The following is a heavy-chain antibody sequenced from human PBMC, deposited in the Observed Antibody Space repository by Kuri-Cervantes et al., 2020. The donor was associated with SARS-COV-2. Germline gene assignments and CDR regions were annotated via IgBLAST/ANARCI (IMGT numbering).Heavy chain of an antibody. CDR3: ARDAQVLDY. D-gene: IGHD2-2*01. Sequence: GESLKISCAASGFTFSSYAMSWVRQAPGKGLEWVSYISSSSSYTNYADSVKGRFTISRDNAKNSLYLQMNSLRAEDTAVYYCARDAQVLDYWGQGTLVTVSS. CDR1: GFTFSSYA. CDR2: ISSSSSYT. J-gene: IGHJ4*02. V-gene: IGHV3-21*05.